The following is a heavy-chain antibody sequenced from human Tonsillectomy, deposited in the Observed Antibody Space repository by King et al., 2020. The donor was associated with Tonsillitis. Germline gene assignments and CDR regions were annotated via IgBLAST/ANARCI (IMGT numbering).Heavy chain of an antibody. CDR1: GFTFSSYW. V-gene: IGHV3-74*01. Sequence: VQLVESGGGLVQPGGSLRLSCAASGFTFSSYWMHWVRQAPGKGLVWVSRINSDGSSTSYADSVKGRVTISRDNAKNTLYLQMNRLRAEDTAVYYCARVVNWNYDWFDPWGQGTLVTVSS. J-gene: IGHJ5*02. CDR3: ARVVNWNYDWFDP. D-gene: IGHD1-7*01. CDR2: INSDGSST.